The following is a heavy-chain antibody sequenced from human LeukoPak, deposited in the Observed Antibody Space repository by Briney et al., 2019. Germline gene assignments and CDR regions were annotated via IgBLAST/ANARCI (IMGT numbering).Heavy chain of an antibody. CDR1: GGSFSGYY. CDR3: ARHIADYDILTGYWMTFDY. J-gene: IGHJ4*02. CDR2: INHSGST. V-gene: IGHV4-34*01. D-gene: IGHD3-9*01. Sequence: NPSETLSLTCAVYGGSFSGYYWSWIRQPPGKGLEWIGEINHSGSTNYNPSLKSRVTISVDTSKNQFSLKLSSVTAADTAVYYCARHIADYDILTGYWMTFDYWGQGTLVTVSS.